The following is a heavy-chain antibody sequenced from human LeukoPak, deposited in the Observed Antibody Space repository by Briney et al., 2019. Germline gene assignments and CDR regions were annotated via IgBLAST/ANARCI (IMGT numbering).Heavy chain of an antibody. D-gene: IGHD3-10*01. CDR3: ANVPWFGDAPPSDPRRLDAFDI. Sequence: GGSLRLSCAASGFTFSSYAMSWVRQAPGKGLEWVSAISGSGGSTYYADSVKGRFTISRDNSKNTLYLQMNSLRAEDTAVYYCANVPWFGDAPPSDPRRLDAFDIWGQGTMVTVSS. V-gene: IGHV3-23*01. J-gene: IGHJ3*02. CDR2: ISGSGGST. CDR1: GFTFSSYA.